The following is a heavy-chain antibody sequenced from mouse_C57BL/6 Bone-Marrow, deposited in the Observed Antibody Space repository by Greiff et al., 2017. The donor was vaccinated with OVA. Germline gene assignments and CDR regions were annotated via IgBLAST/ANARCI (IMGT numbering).Heavy chain of an antibody. Sequence: VQLQQPGAELVKPGASVKMSCKASGYTFTSYWITWVKQRPGQGLEWIGDIYPGSGSTNYNEKFKSKATLTVDTSSSTAYMQLSSLTSEDSAVYYCAREGSYYEYDVDYWGQGTTLTVSS. CDR1: GYTFTSYW. D-gene: IGHD2-4*01. J-gene: IGHJ2*01. V-gene: IGHV1-55*01. CDR2: IYPGSGST. CDR3: AREGSYYEYDVDY.